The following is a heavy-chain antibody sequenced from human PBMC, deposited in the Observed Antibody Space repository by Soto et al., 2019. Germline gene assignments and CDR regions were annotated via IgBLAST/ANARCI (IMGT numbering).Heavy chain of an antibody. J-gene: IGHJ6*03. V-gene: IGHV1-46*03. CDR1: GYTFTSYY. D-gene: IGHD2-2*01. CDR3: ARDDVVGDYYYYYMDV. CDR2: INPSGGST. Sequence: QVQLVQSGAEVKKPGASVKVSCKASGYTFTSYYMHWVRQAPGQGLEWMGRINPSGGSTSYAQKFQGRVTMTRDTSTSTVYMELSSLRSEDTAVYYCARDDVVGDYYYYYMDVWGKGTTVTVSS.